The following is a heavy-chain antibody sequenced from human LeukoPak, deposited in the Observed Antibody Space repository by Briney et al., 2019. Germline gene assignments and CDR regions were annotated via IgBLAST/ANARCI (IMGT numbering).Heavy chain of an antibody. CDR1: GFTFSSYA. D-gene: IGHD3-3*01. V-gene: IGHV3-23*01. J-gene: IGHJ5*02. CDR2: ISGSGGST. CDR3: AKDASYDFWSGYYWFDP. Sequence: PGGSLRLSCAASGFTFSSYAMSWVRQAPGKGLEWVSAISGSGGSTYYADSVKGRFTISRDNSKNTLYLQINSLRAEDTAVYYCAKDASYDFWSGYYWFDPWGQGTLVTVSS.